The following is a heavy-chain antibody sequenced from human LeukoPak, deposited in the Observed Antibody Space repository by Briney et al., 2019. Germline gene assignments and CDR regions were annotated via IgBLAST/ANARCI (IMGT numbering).Heavy chain of an antibody. D-gene: IGHD3-10*02. CDR2: IYYSGST. J-gene: IGHJ4*02. CDR1: GGSFSGYY. Sequence: PSETLSLTCAVYGGSFSGYYWSWIRQPPGKGLEWIGSIYYSGSTYYNPSLKSRVTISVDTSKNQFSLKLSSVTAADTAVYYCARLVRGVIIVGYFDYWGQGTLVTVSS. CDR3: ARLVRGVIIVGYFDY. V-gene: IGHV4-34*01.